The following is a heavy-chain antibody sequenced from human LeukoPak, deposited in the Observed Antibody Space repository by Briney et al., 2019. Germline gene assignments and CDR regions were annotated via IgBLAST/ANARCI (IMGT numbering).Heavy chain of an antibody. CDR2: IYRSGST. Sequence: PSETLSLTCTVSGGSISSGSYYWSWIRQPAGKRLEWIGHIYRSGSTNYNPSLKSRVTISVDTSKNQFSLKLSSVTAADTAVYYCASTLGYGGGHFDYWGQGTLVTVSS. D-gene: IGHD5-12*01. CDR1: GGSISSGSYY. V-gene: IGHV4-61*10. CDR3: ASTLGYGGGHFDY. J-gene: IGHJ4*02.